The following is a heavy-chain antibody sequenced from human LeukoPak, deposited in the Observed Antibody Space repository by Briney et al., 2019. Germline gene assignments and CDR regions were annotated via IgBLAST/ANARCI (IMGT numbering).Heavy chain of an antibody. Sequence: GASVKVSCKASGYTFTIYGISWVRQAPGQGLEWMGWISAYNGNTNYAQKLQGRVTMTTDTSTSTAYMELRSLRSDDTAVYYCARAVVAGTLSLGDFDYWGQGTLVTVSS. V-gene: IGHV1-18*01. D-gene: IGHD6-19*01. CDR1: GYTFTIYG. J-gene: IGHJ4*02. CDR2: ISAYNGNT. CDR3: ARAVVAGTLSLGDFDY.